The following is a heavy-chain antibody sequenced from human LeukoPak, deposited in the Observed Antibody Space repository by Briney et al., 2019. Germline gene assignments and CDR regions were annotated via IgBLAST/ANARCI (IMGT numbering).Heavy chain of an antibody. Sequence: PSETLSLTCTVSGGSISSYYWSWIRQPPGKGLEWSGYIYYSGSTNYNPSLKSRVTISVDTSKNQFSLKLSSVTAADTAVYYCARGGVRRVGAITFFDYWGQGTLVTVSS. CDR3: ARGGVRRVGAITFFDY. CDR1: GGSISSYY. V-gene: IGHV4-59*01. CDR2: IYYSGST. J-gene: IGHJ4*02. D-gene: IGHD1-26*01.